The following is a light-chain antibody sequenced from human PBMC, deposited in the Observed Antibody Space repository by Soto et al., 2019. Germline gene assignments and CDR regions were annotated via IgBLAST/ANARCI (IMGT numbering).Light chain of an antibody. CDR2: GAS. CDR1: QNIRSH. V-gene: IGKV3-11*01. CDR3: QQRSDWPLT. J-gene: IGKJ4*01. Sequence: EIVLTQSPATLSLSPGERATLSCKASQNIRSHLAWYLQKPGQPPRLLIFGASNSATGIPARFSGSGSGTDFTLTISSLEPEDSGLYYCQQRSDWPLTFGGGARVEVK.